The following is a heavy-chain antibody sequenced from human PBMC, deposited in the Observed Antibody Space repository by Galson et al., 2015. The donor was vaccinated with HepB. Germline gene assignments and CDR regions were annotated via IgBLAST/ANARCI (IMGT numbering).Heavy chain of an antibody. CDR2: ISAGGGTT. CDR3: AKAPTVCGAYCHHGY. CDR1: AFTFSSYA. J-gene: IGHJ4*02. D-gene: IGHD1-26*01. V-gene: IGHV3-23*01. Sequence: SLRLSCAASAFTFSSYAMSWVRQAPGKGLEWVSAISAGGGTTYYADSVKGRFTISRDNSKNTLYLQMNSLRAEDTAIYYCAKAPTVCGAYCHHGYWGQGTLVTVSS.